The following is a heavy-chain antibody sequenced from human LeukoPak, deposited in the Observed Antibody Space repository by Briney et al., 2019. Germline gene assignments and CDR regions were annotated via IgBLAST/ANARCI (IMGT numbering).Heavy chain of an antibody. J-gene: IGHJ4*02. CDR1: GFIFSAYP. CDR2: ISSSGNTI. CDR3: ARGDFDY. Sequence: GGSLRLSCAASGFIFSAYPMNWVRQAPGKGLEWVSYISSSGNTIYYADSVKGRFAISRDNAKNSLYLQLNSLRDEDTAVYYCARGDFDYWGQGTLVTVSS. V-gene: IGHV3-48*02.